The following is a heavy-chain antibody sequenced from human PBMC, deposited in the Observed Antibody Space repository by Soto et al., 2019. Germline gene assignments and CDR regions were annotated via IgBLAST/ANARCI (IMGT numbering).Heavy chain of an antibody. J-gene: IGHJ5*02. CDR3: ATKGGGYYFQFDP. CDR1: VFPFSDYY. CDR2: ISSGGTTI. Sequence: GGSLRLSCAASVFPFSDYYMSWIRQAPGKGLEWVSYISSGGTTIYYADSVKGRFTISRDDAKNSLFLQMNSLRPEDTAVYFCATKGGGYYFQFDPWGQGTLVTVSS. D-gene: IGHD3-22*01. V-gene: IGHV3-11*01.